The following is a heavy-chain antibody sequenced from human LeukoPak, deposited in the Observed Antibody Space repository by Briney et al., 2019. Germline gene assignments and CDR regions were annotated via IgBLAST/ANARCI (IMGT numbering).Heavy chain of an antibody. V-gene: IGHV3-30*18. CDR2: ISYDGSNK. J-gene: IGHJ4*02. CDR1: GFTFSSYG. D-gene: IGHD3-10*01. CDR3: AKDRKYYGSGSWQSDY. Sequence: PGGSLRLSCAASGFTFSSYGMHWVRQAPGKGLEWVAVISYDGSNKYYADSVKGRFTISRDNSKNTLYLQMNSLRAEDTAVYYCAKDRKYYGSGSWQSDYWGQGTLVTVSS.